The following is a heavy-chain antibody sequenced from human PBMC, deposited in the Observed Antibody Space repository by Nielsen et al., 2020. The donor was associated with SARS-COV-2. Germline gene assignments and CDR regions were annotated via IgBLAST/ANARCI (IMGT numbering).Heavy chain of an antibody. CDR1: GFTFRFYT. D-gene: IGHD3-3*01. CDR2: VSTGGDYI. V-gene: IGHV3-21*01. J-gene: IGHJ4*02. Sequence: GGSLRLSCAASGFTFRFYTMHWVRQAPGKGLEWVSSVSTGGDYIHYADLVQGRFAISRDNAKDSLYLQMNSLRDEDTAIYYCARDRSGFGFDFWGQGALVTVSP. CDR3: ARDRSGFGFDF.